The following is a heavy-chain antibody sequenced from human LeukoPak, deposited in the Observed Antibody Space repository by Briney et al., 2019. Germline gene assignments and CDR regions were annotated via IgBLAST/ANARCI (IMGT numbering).Heavy chain of an antibody. J-gene: IGHJ4*02. CDR1: GGSISSSSYY. V-gene: IGHV4-39*01. D-gene: IGHD2-2*02. CDR2: IYYSGST. CDR3: ARQDDYTLDH. Sequence: PSETLSLTCTVSGGSISSSSYYWGWIRQPPGKGLEWIGSIYYSGSTYYNPSLKSRVTISVDTSKNQFSLKLSSVTAADTAVYYCARQDDYTLDHWGQGTLVTVSS.